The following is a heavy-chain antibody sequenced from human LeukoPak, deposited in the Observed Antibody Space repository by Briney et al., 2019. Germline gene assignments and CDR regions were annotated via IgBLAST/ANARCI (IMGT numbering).Heavy chain of an antibody. V-gene: IGHV3-11*06. D-gene: IGHD2-15*01. CDR3: MKDWYCSGGSWDAGNWFDP. J-gene: IGHJ5*02. Sequence: GGSLRLSCAASGFTFSDYYMSWIRQAPGKGLEWVSYISSSSSFTSYADSVRGRFTIARDNAKKSLYLQMNSLRVEDTAVYYCMKDWYCSGGSWDAGNWFDPWGQGTLVTVSS. CDR1: GFTFSDYY. CDR2: ISSSSSFT.